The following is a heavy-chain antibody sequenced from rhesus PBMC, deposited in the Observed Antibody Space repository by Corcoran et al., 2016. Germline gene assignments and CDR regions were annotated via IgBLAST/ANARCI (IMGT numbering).Heavy chain of an antibody. J-gene: IGHJ4*01. CDR1: GYSFSSGYG. CDR2: IGGNSGRT. D-gene: IGHD4-29*01. V-gene: IGHV4-127*01. Sequence: QVQLQESGPGLVKLSESLSLTCAVSGYSFSSGYGWSWIRQPPGKGREWIWYIGGNSGRTNYNPSLKSRVTISKDTSKNQFSLELSSVTAANTAVYYCARDLGYGSSPYFDYWGQGVLVTVSS. CDR3: ARDLGYGSSPYFDY.